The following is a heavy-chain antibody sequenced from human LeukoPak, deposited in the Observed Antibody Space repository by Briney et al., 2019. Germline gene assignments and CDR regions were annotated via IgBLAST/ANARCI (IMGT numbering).Heavy chain of an antibody. CDR2: VNPKSGYT. Sequence: ASVRVSCKASGYTFTNYDINWVRQATGQGLEWMGWVNPKSGYTGYAQKFQGRVTISRDTSISTAYMELSSLRSEDTAVYYCARVGGSADYWGQGTLVTVSS. J-gene: IGHJ4*02. D-gene: IGHD1-26*01. CDR3: ARVGGSADY. CDR1: GYTFTNYD. V-gene: IGHV1-8*01.